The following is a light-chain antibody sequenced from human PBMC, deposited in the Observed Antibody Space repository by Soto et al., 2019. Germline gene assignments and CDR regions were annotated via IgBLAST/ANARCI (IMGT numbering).Light chain of an antibody. V-gene: IGKV3-15*01. Sequence: EIILTQSPATLSVSPGGRATLSCRASQTIGTNLAWYRQRPGQAPRLLIHGASARATGIPARFRGSGSETEFTLTIGSLQSEDFAVYYCQQYNEWPLTFGGGTKVDIK. CDR1: QTIGTN. CDR2: GAS. J-gene: IGKJ4*01. CDR3: QQYNEWPLT.